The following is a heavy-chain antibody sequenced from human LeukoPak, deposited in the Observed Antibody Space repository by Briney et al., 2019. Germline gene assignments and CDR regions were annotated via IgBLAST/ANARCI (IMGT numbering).Heavy chain of an antibody. J-gene: IGHJ6*03. CDR2: ISNCSSYI. D-gene: IGHD3-10*01. CDR1: GFTFISYC. Sequence: GGSVRVSCPASGFTFISYCMNWVRQAPGKGLEWVGCISNCSSYIYYAHTVQGRFTISRDNAKNSLYLQMNSLRAEDTAVYYCARVSRRRDSYGSGSYICMDVWGKGTTVTVSS. V-gene: IGHV3-21*03. CDR3: ARVSRRRDSYGSGSYICMDV.